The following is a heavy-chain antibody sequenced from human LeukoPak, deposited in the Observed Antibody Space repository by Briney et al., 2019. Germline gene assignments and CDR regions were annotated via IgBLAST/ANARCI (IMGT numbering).Heavy chain of an antibody. CDR2: INAGNGNT. CDR1: GYIFISYA. V-gene: IGHV1-3*01. J-gene: IGHJ4*02. Sequence: ASVKVSCKASGYIFISYAMHWVRQAPGQRLEWMGWINAGNGNTKYSQKFQGRVTVTRDTSASTVYMELSSLRSEDTAVYYCARHRPRHGDTADYWGQGTQVTVSS. D-gene: IGHD5-18*01. CDR3: ARHRPRHGDTADY.